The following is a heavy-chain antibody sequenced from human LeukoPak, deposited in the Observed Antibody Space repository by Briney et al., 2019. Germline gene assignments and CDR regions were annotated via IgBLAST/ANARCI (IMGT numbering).Heavy chain of an antibody. V-gene: IGHV7-4-1*02. J-gene: IGHJ5*02. Sequence: ASVKVSCKASGYTFTSYAMNWVRQAPGQGPERMGWINTNTGNPTYAQGFTGRFVFSLDTSVSTAYLQISSLKAEDTAVYYCAREGGVRGVIISSWFDPWGQGTLVTVSS. D-gene: IGHD3-10*01. CDR2: INTNTGNP. CDR1: GYTFTSYA. CDR3: AREGGVRGVIISSWFDP.